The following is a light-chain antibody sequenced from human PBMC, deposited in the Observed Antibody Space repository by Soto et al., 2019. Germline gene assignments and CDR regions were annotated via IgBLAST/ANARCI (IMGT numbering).Light chain of an antibody. CDR2: DAS. V-gene: IGKV3-11*01. J-gene: IGKJ1*01. CDR3: QKRSNWPVT. Sequence: EIVLTQSPGTLSLSPGERATLSCRASQSVSRYLAWYQQKPGQAPRLLIYDASTRSTGISARFSGSGYGTDFTLTISSLEPEDVAMYYCQKRSNWPVTFGQGTKVEVK. CDR1: QSVSRY.